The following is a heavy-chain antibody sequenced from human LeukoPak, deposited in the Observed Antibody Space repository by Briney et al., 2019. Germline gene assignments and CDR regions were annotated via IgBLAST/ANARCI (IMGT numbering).Heavy chain of an antibody. Sequence: ASVTVTFMASGYPFNIYAISWVRQAPGQGLEWMGWISTYNGDTKYAQKFQGRVTMTTDTSTSTAYMELRSLRSDDTAVYYCARDPSNTSGWYIYFDYWGQGALVTVSS. CDR2: ISTYNGDT. CDR1: GYPFNIYA. D-gene: IGHD6-19*01. CDR3: ARDPSNTSGWYIYFDY. V-gene: IGHV1-18*01. J-gene: IGHJ4*02.